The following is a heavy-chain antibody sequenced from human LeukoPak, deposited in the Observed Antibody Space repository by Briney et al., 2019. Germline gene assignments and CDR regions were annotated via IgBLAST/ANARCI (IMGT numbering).Heavy chain of an antibody. CDR3: ARSAVRATFDP. J-gene: IGHJ5*02. D-gene: IGHD1-1*01. Sequence: PSETLSLTCAVYGGSFSGYYWSWIRQPPGKGLEWIGEINHSGSTNYNPSLKSRVTISVDTSKNQFSLKLSSVTAADTAVYYCARSAVRATFDPRGQGTLVTVSS. V-gene: IGHV4-34*01. CDR1: GGSFSGYY. CDR2: INHSGST.